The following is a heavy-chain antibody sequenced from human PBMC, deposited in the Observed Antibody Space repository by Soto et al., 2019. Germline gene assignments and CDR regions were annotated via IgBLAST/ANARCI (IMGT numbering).Heavy chain of an antibody. D-gene: IGHD5-18*01. CDR2: ISAYNGNT. CDR1: GYTFTIYG. V-gene: IGHV1-18*01. J-gene: IGHJ6*02. CDR3: ARDRVDTRDYYYYGMDV. Sequence: ASVKVSCKASGYTFTIYGISCVLQSPLQWLEWMGWISAYNGNTNYAQKLQGRVTMTTDTSTSTAYMELRSLRSDDTAVYYCARDRVDTRDYYYYGMDVWGQGTTVTVSS.